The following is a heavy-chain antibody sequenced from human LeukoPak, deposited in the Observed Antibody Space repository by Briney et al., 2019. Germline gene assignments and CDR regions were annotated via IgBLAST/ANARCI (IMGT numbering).Heavy chain of an antibody. CDR1: GYTFTNYY. CDR2: INPSGGST. Sequence: ASVKVSCKASGYTFTNYYIHWVRQAPGQALEWMGIINPSGGSTSNAQKFQGRVTMTRDTSTSTVYMELISLRSEDAAVYYCARERGSGSFFDYWGQGTLVTVSS. V-gene: IGHV1-46*01. CDR3: ARERGSGSFFDY. J-gene: IGHJ4*02. D-gene: IGHD1-26*01.